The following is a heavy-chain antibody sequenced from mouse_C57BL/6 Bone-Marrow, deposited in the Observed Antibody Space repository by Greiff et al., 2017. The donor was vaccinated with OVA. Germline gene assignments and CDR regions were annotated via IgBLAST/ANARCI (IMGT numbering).Heavy chain of an antibody. CDR3: TTTGGYDVDFAY. CDR2: IDPENGDT. Sequence: DVQLQESGAELVRPGASVTLSCTASGFNIKDDYMHWVKQRPEQGLEWIGWIDPENGDTEYASKFQGKATITADTSSNTAYLQLSSLTSEDTAVYYCTTTGGYDVDFAYWGQGTLVTVSA. V-gene: IGHV14-4*01. CDR1: GFNIKDDY. J-gene: IGHJ3*01. D-gene: IGHD2-2*01.